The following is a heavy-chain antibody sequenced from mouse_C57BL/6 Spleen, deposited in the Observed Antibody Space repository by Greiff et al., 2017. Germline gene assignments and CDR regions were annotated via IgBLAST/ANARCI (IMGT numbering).Heavy chain of an antibody. CDR2: ISSGGSYT. Sequence: EVKLMESGRDLVKPGGSLKLSCAASGFTFSSYGMSWVRQTPDKRLEWVATISSGGSYTYYPDSVKGRFTISRGNAKDTLDLHMASVEFEDTAMDYCAMGGNYGDLEDYWGQGTTLTVSS. CDR1: GFTFSSYG. V-gene: IGHV5-6*01. D-gene: IGHD2-4*01. CDR3: AMGGNYGDLEDY. J-gene: IGHJ2*01.